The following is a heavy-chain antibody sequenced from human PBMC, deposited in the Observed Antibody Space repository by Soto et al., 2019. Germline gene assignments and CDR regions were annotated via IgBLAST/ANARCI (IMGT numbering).Heavy chain of an antibody. D-gene: IGHD3-3*01. J-gene: IGHJ6*02. CDR1: GYTFTSYY. CDR3: ARSPYYDFWGGYFYYYSGMDV. Sequence: ASVKVSCKASGYTFTSYYMHWVRQAPGQGLEWMGIINPSGGSTSYAQKFQGRVTITRDTSASTAHMELSSLRSEDTAVYYCARSPYYDFWGGYFYYYSGMDVWGQGTTVPVS. CDR2: INPSGGST. V-gene: IGHV1-46*01.